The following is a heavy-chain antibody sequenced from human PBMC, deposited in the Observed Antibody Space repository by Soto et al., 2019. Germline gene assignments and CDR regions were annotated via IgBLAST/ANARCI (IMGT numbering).Heavy chain of an antibody. D-gene: IGHD6-13*01. CDR2: ISPYNGNT. V-gene: IGHV1-18*01. J-gene: IGHJ4*02. Sequence: ASVKVSCKASGGTFSSYAISWVRQAPGQGLEWMGWISPYNGNTNYAQKLQGRVTMTTDTTTSTAYMELRSLRSDDTAVYYCVRVPGLSAVGDFDYWGQGTLVTVSS. CDR1: GGTFSSYA. CDR3: VRVPGLSAVGDFDY.